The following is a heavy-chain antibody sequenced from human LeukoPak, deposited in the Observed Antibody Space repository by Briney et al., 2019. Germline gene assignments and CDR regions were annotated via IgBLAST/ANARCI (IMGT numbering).Heavy chain of an antibody. D-gene: IGHD3-22*01. Sequence: WASVKVSCKASGYTFTSYGTSWVRQAPGQGLEWMGWISAYNGNTNYAQKLQGRVTMTTDKSTSTAYMELSSLRSDDTEVYYCAREPDRHYYDSSGKSMDVWGQGTTVTVSS. CDR2: ISAYNGNT. CDR3: AREPDRHYYDSSGKSMDV. CDR1: GYTFTSYG. V-gene: IGHV1-18*01. J-gene: IGHJ6*02.